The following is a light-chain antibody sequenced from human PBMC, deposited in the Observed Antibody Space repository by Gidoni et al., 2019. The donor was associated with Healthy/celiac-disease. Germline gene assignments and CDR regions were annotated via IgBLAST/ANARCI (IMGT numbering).Light chain of an antibody. CDR3: QSYDSSNVV. V-gene: IGLV6-57*04. J-gene: IGLJ2*01. CDR2: EDN. Sequence: NFMLTQPHSVSESPGKTVTISCTRSSGSIASNYVQWYPQRPGSAPTIVIYEDNQRPSGVPDRFSGSIDSSSNSASLTISGLKTEDEADYYCQSYDSSNVVFGGGTKLTVL. CDR1: SGSIASNY.